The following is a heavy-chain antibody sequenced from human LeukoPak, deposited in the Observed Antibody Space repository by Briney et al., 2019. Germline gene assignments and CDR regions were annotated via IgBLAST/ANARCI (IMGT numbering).Heavy chain of an antibody. V-gene: IGHV3-21*01. CDR2: ISSSSSYI. Sequence: GGSLRLSCAASGFTFSSYSMNWVRQAPGKGLEWVSSISSSSSYIYYADSVKGRFTISRDNAKNSLYLQMNSLRAEDTAVYYCARDLRQAGATERDYWGQGTLVTVSS. CDR3: ARDLRQAGATERDY. J-gene: IGHJ4*02. D-gene: IGHD1-26*01. CDR1: GFTFSSYS.